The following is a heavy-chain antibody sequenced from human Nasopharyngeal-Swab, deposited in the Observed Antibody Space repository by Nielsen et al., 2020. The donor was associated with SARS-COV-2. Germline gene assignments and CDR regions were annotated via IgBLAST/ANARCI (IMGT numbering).Heavy chain of an antibody. D-gene: IGHD5-12*01. V-gene: IGHV4-61*05. CDR1: GDSIAYSTFY. CDR2: IYTSGST. J-gene: IGHJ4*02. Sequence: SETLSLTCTVSGDSIAYSTFYWGWIRQPPGKGLEWIGRIYTSGSTNYNPSLKSRVTMSLDTSKNQFSLKLTSVTAADTAVYYCARGFPTWHYWGQGTLVTVSS. CDR3: ARGFPTWHY.